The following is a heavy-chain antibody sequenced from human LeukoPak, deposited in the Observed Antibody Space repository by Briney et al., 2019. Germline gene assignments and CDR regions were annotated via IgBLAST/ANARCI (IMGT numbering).Heavy chain of an antibody. CDR3: ARGYAYGPNYYFDY. CDR2: IYYSGST. J-gene: IGHJ4*02. Sequence: SETLSLACSFSGGSISNYYWSWVRQPPGKGLEWIGYIYYSGSTDYNPSLKSRVTISIDTSKNHFSLRLSSVTAADTASYYCARGYAYGPNYYFDYWGQGALVTVSS. V-gene: IGHV4-59*01. D-gene: IGHD5-18*01. CDR1: GGSISNYY.